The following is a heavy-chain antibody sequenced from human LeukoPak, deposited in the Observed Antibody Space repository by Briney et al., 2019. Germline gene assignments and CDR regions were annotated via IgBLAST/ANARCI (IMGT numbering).Heavy chain of an antibody. CDR1: GFTFSSYA. CDR3: AKIRDIVVVVAATPLNDY. V-gene: IGHV3-23*01. Sequence: GGSLRLSCAASGFTFSSYAMSWVRQAPGKGLEWVSAISGSGGSTYYADSVKGRFTISRDNSKNTLYLQMNSLRAEDTVVYYCAKIRDIVVVVAATPLNDYWGQGTLVTVSS. J-gene: IGHJ4*02. CDR2: ISGSGGST. D-gene: IGHD2-15*01.